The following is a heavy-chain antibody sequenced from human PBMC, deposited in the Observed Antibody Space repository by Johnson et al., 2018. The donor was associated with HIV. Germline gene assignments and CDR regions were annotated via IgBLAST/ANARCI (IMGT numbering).Heavy chain of an antibody. CDR3: AKAQAFRGAFDI. J-gene: IGHJ3*02. V-gene: IGHV3-23*04. Sequence: VQLVESGGGLVQPGGSLRLSCAASGFTFSSYAMSWVRQAPGKGLEWVSAISGSGGSTGYADSVKGRFTMSRDNSKNTLYLQMNSLRAEDTAVYYCAKAQAFRGAFDIWGQGTMVIVSS. CDR2: ISGSGGST. CDR1: GFTFSSYA. D-gene: IGHD2/OR15-2a*01.